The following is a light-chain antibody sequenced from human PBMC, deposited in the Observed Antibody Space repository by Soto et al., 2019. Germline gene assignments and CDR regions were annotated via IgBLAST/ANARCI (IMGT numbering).Light chain of an antibody. CDR2: DTS. CDR1: QSVSNK. V-gene: IGKV3D-15*01. Sequence: IVVTQSPDSLAVSLVERATINCRSSQSVSNKLAWYQQKPGQAPRLLISDTSTRATGIPARFSGSGSGTEFTLTVSSLQSEDFALYFCHQYDHWPLTFGGGTKVDI. CDR3: HQYDHWPLT. J-gene: IGKJ4*01.